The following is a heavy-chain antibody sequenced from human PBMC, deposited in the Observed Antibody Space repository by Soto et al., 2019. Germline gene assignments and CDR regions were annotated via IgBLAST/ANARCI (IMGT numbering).Heavy chain of an antibody. CDR2: IYHSGST. CDR3: ARGAKQQLDEYYFDY. J-gene: IGHJ4*02. D-gene: IGHD6-13*01. Sequence: SETLSLTCAVSGGSISSSNWWSWVRQPPGKGLEWIGEIYHSGSTNYNPSLKSRVTISVDKSKNQFSLKLSSVTAADTAVYYCARGAKQQLDEYYFDYWGQGTLVTVSS. V-gene: IGHV4-4*02. CDR1: GGSISSSNW.